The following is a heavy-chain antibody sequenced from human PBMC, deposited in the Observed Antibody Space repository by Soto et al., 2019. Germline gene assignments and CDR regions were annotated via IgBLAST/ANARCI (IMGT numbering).Heavy chain of an antibody. J-gene: IGHJ4*02. CDR2: IKQDGGAK. Sequence: EVHLVESGGGLVQPGGSLRLSCAASGFTFSSYWMTWVRQAPGKGLEWVANIKQDGGAKYYVDSVKGRFTISRDNAKNALYLQMNSLRAGDTAVYYCAKAIYGGNSDFGYWGQGTLVTVSS. V-gene: IGHV3-7*05. CDR1: GFTFSSYW. D-gene: IGHD4-17*01. CDR3: AKAIYGGNSDFGY.